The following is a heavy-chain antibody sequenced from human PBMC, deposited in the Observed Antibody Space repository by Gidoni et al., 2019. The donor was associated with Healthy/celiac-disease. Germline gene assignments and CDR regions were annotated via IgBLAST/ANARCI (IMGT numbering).Heavy chain of an antibody. Sequence: QLQLQESGPGLVKPSETLSLTCTVSGGSLSSSSYYWGWIRQPPGKGLEWIGSIYYSGSTYYNPSLKSRVTISVDTSKNQFSLKLSSVTAADTAVYYCARPIIAAAGDYFDYWGQGTLVTVSS. CDR2: IYYSGST. D-gene: IGHD6-13*01. V-gene: IGHV4-39*01. J-gene: IGHJ4*02. CDR3: ARPIIAAAGDYFDY. CDR1: GGSLSSSSYY.